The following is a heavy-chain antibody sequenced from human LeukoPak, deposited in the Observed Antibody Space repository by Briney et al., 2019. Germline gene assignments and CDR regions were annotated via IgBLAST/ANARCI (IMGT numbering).Heavy chain of an antibody. CDR2: MNPNSGNT. D-gene: IGHD3-10*01. J-gene: IGHJ6*03. CDR1: GYTFTSYD. V-gene: IGHV1-8*01. CDR3: ARGFRSGSGSYYLYYYYMDV. Sequence: ASVKVSCKASGYTFTSYDINWVRQATGQGLEWMGWMNPNSGNTGYAQKFQGRVTMTRNTSISTAYMELSSLRSEDTAVYYCARGFRSGSGSYYLYYYYMDVWGKGTTVTVSS.